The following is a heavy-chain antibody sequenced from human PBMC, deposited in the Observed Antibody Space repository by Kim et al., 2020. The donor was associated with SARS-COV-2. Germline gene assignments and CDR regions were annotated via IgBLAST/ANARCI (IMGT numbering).Heavy chain of an antibody. D-gene: IGHD3-22*01. V-gene: IGHV4-59*01. CDR3: ARSPNYYDSSGYYFDY. Sequence: SLKGRVTISVDTSKNPFSLKLSSVTAADTAVYYCARSPNYYDSSGYYFDYWGQGTLVTVSS. J-gene: IGHJ4*02.